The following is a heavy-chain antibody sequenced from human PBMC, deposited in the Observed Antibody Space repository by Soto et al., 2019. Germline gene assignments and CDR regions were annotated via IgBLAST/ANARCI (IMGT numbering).Heavy chain of an antibody. D-gene: IGHD6-19*01. CDR2: ISGSGGST. CDR3: AKDVSLGPGVAGDFDY. CDR1: GFTFSSYA. J-gene: IGHJ4*02. Sequence: GGSLRLSCAASGFTFSSYAMSWVRQAPGKGLEWVSAISGSGGSTYYADSVKGRFTISRDNSKNTLYLQMNSLRAEDTAVYYCAKDVSLGPGVAGDFDYWGQGTLVTVSS. V-gene: IGHV3-23*01.